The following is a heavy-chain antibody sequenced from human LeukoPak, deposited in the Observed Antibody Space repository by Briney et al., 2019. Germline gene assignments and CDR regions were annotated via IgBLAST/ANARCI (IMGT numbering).Heavy chain of an antibody. CDR3: ARGAFGGVPDAFDI. Sequence: PGGSLRLSCAASGFTFSSYWMSWVRQAPGKGLEWVANIKQDGSEKYYVDSVKGRFTISRDNAKNSLYLQMNSLRAEDTAVYYCARGAFGGVPDAFDIWGQGTMVTVSS. D-gene: IGHD3-16*01. CDR1: GFTFSSYW. CDR2: IKQDGSEK. V-gene: IGHV3-7*03. J-gene: IGHJ3*02.